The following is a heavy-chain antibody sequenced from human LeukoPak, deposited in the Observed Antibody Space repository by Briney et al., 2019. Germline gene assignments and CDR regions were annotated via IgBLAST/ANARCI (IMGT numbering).Heavy chain of an antibody. J-gene: IGHJ4*02. Sequence: QPGGSLRLSCAASGFTFSSYSMNWVRQAPGKGLEWVSYISSLSGTIHYADSVTGRFIISRDNAKNSLFLQMNSLRAEDTAVYYCVRDQGGAVSYWGQGTLVTVSS. CDR1: GFTFSSYS. CDR3: VRDQGGAVSY. D-gene: IGHD3-16*01. V-gene: IGHV3-48*01. CDR2: ISSLSGTI.